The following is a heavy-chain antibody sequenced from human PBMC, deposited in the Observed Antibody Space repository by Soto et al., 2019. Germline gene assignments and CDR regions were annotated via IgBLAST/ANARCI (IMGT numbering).Heavy chain of an antibody. J-gene: IGHJ6*02. D-gene: IGHD3-3*02. CDR1: GFTFSDYY. CDR3: AKWPVSFLDYYYGMDV. V-gene: IGHV3-11*03. CDR2: ISSSSSYT. Sequence: GGSLRLSCAASGFTFSDYYMSWIRQAPGKGLEWVSYISSSSSYTNYADSVKGRFTISRDNSKNTLSLQMSSLRADDTAVYYCAKWPVSFLDYYYGMDVWGQGTTVTVSS.